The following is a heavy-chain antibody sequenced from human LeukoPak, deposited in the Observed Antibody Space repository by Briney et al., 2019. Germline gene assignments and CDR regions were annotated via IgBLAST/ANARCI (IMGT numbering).Heavy chain of an antibody. CDR2: INHSGST. D-gene: IGHD3-10*01. Sequence: SETLSLTCAVYGGSFSGYYWSWIRQPPGKGLEWIGEINHSGSTNYNPSLKSRVTISVDTSKNQFSLKLSSVTAADTAVYYCAREGNGGSGSYIDYWGQGTLVTVSS. V-gene: IGHV4-34*01. J-gene: IGHJ4*02. CDR1: GGSFSGYY. CDR3: AREGNGGSGSYIDY.